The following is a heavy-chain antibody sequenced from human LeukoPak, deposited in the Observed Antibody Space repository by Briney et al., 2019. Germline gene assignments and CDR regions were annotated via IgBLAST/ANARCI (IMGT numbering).Heavy chain of an antibody. CDR2: DYSSGSA. J-gene: IGHJ4*02. V-gene: IGHV4-31*03. CDR1: GGSISSGGYH. CDR3: ARGVVPAAMEYYFDY. D-gene: IGHD2-2*01. Sequence: SETLSLTCTVSGGSISSGGYHWGWIRQLPGKGLEYIGYDYSSGSAYYNPSLKSRLTISVDTSKNQFSLKLNSMTAADTAVYYCARGVVPAAMEYYFDYWGQGTLFTVYS.